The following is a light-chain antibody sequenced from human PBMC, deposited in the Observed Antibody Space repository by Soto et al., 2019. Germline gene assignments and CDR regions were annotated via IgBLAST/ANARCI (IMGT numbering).Light chain of an antibody. CDR2: TAS. J-gene: IGKJ1*01. Sequence: AIRMTQSPSSRSASTGDRVTITCRASQGISSYLAWYQQKPGKAPKLLIYTASTLQSGVPSRFSGSGSGTDFTLTISCLQSEDFATYYCQQYYSYPRTFGQGTKV. V-gene: IGKV1-8*01. CDR1: QGISSY. CDR3: QQYYSYPRT.